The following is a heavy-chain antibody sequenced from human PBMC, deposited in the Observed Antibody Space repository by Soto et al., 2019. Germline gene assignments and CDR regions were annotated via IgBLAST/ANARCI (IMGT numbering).Heavy chain of an antibody. V-gene: IGHV3-30*18. CDR2: ISYDGINK. CDR1: GFTFSNYG. Sequence: QVQLVESGGGVVQPGRSLRLSCAASGFTFSNYGMHWVRQAPGKGLEWVAVISYDGINKYYADSVKGRFTISRDNSKNTLYLQMNSLRAEDTAVYHCAKDLGRTYMYNWFDTWGQGTLVTVSS. J-gene: IGHJ5*02. D-gene: IGHD2-15*01. CDR3: AKDLGRTYMYNWFDT.